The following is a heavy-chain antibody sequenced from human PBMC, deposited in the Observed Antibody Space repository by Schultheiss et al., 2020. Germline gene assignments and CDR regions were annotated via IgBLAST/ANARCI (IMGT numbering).Heavy chain of an antibody. Sequence: GGSLRLSCAASGFTISSHTMNWVRQAPGKGLEWVSSISDNGNYIFYADSVKGRFTISRDNTKNSLFLHMDSLRTEDTALYYCARDRWSGLRYHYYYMDVWGKGTTVTVSS. D-gene: IGHD3-3*01. CDR1: GFTISSHT. J-gene: IGHJ6*03. CDR3: ARDRWSGLRYHYYYMDV. V-gene: IGHV3-21*01. CDR2: ISDNGNYI.